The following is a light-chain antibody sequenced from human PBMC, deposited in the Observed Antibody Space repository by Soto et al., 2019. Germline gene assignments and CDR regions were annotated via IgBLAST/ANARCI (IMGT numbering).Light chain of an antibody. J-gene: IGLJ1*01. CDR2: EVS. V-gene: IGLV2-8*01. CDR1: SSDVGGYNY. CDR3: SSYAGSNNYV. Sequence: QSALTQPPSASGSPGQSVTISCTGTSSDVGGYNYDSWYQQHPGKAPKLMIYEVSKRPSGVPDRFSGSKSGNTASLTVSWLQAEYEADYYCSSYAGSNNYVFGTGTKLTVL.